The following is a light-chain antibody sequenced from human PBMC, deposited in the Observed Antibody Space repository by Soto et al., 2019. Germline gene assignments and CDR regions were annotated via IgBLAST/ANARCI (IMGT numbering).Light chain of an antibody. V-gene: IGKV3-20*01. CDR1: QSVSSSY. CDR3: QQYGSSPT. Sequence: DIVLTQSPGPLSLSPGERAPLSCRASQSVSSSYLAWYQQKPGQAPRFLIYSASSRATGIPDRFSGSGSGTDFTLTISRLEPEDFAVYFCQQYGSSPTFGQGTKVDIK. CDR2: SAS. J-gene: IGKJ1*01.